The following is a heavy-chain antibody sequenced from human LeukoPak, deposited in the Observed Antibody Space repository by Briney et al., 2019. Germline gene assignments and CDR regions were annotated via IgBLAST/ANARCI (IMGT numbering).Heavy chain of an antibody. Sequence: PSETLSLTCAVYGGSFSGYYWSWIRQPPGKGLEWTGSIYYSGSTYYNPSLKSRVTIPVDTSKNQFSLNLSSVTAADTAVYYCAREGDKYANWFDTWGQGTLVTVSS. CDR1: GGSFSGYY. CDR3: AREGDKYANWFDT. CDR2: IYYSGST. J-gene: IGHJ5*02. V-gene: IGHV4-34*11. D-gene: IGHD2-8*01.